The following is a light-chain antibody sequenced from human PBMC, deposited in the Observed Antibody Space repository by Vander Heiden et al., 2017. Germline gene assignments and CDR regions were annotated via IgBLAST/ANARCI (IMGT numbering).Light chain of an antibody. Sequence: DIVITQSPLSLPVTPGEPASISCTSSQSLLPSNVYNYLAWFLQKPGQSPQLLIYLGSNRASGVPDRFSGSGSGTDFTLKISRVEAEDVGVYYCMQDLQAPWTFGQGTKVEIK. CDR1: QSLLPSNVYNY. CDR3: MQDLQAPWT. V-gene: IGKV2-28*01. J-gene: IGKJ1*01. CDR2: LGS.